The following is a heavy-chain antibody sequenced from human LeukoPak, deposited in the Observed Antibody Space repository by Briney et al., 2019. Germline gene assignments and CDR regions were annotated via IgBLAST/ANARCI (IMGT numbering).Heavy chain of an antibody. D-gene: IGHD5-18*01. CDR1: GGSISSYY. CDR2: IYYSGST. V-gene: IGHV4-59*01. CDR3: ARGTNVDTAMGYYYYYMDV. J-gene: IGHJ6*03. Sequence: SETLSLTCTVSGGSISSYYWSWIRQPPGKGLEWIGYIYYSGSTNYNPSLKSRVTISVDTSKNQFSLKLSSVTAADTAVYYCARGTNVDTAMGYYYYYMDVWGKGTTVTVSS.